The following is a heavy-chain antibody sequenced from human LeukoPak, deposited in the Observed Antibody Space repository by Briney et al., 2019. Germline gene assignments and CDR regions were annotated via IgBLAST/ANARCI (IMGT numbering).Heavy chain of an antibody. CDR3: ARYTSSSYLFDP. CDR2: IHYSGSA. J-gene: IGHJ5*02. D-gene: IGHD6-13*01. CDR1: GGSISSYY. Sequence: PSETLSLTCTVSGGSISSYYWSWIRQPPGKGLEWIGYIHYSGSANYNPSLKSRVTISIDTSKNQFSLELSSVTAVDTAVYYCARYTSSSYLFDPWGQGTLVTVSS. V-gene: IGHV4-59*01.